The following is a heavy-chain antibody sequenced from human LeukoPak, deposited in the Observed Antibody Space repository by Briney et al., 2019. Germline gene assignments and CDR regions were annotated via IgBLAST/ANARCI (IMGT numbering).Heavy chain of an antibody. V-gene: IGHV4-34*01. J-gene: IGHJ3*02. Sequence: SETLSLTCAVYGGSFGGYYWSWIRQPPGKGLEWIGSIYYTGSTFYNPSLKSRVTISVDTSKNQFSLKVSFVTAADTAVYYCARDRGSYLVGAFDIWGQGTMVTVSS. CDR2: IYYTGST. D-gene: IGHD1-26*01. CDR3: ARDRGSYLVGAFDI. CDR1: GGSFGGYY.